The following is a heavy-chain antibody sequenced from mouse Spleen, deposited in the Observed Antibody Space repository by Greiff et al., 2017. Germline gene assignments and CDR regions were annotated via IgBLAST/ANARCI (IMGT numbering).Heavy chain of an antibody. CDR2: IYPGSGNT. V-gene: IGHV1-76*01. D-gene: IGHD2-3*01. CDR1: GYTFTDYY. Sequence: VQLVESGAELVRPGASVKLSCKASGYTFTDYYINWVKQRPGQGLEWIARIYPGSGNTYYNEKFKGKATLTAEKSSSTAYMQLSSLTSEDSAVYFCARIYDGYRAWFAYWGQGTLVTVSA. J-gene: IGHJ3*01. CDR3: ARIYDGYRAWFAY.